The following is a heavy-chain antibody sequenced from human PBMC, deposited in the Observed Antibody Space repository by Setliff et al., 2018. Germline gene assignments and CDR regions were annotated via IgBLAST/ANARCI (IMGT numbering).Heavy chain of an antibody. J-gene: IGHJ4*02. CDR3: ARDRYYYDSSGHAFDY. Sequence: ASVKVSCKASGYTFTGYYMHWVRQAPGQGLEWMGWINPNSGGTNYAQKFQGRVTMTRDTSISTAYMELSRLRSDDTAVYYCARDRYYYDSSGHAFDYWGQGTPVTVSS. D-gene: IGHD3-22*01. CDR2: INPNSGGT. CDR1: GYTFTGYY. V-gene: IGHV1-2*02.